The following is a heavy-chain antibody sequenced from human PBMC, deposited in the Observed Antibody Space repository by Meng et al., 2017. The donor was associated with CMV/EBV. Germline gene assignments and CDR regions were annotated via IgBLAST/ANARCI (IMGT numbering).Heavy chain of an antibody. J-gene: IGHJ4*02. D-gene: IGHD2-2*02. CDR3: ARAYCSSTSCYKRYDY. CDR2: IYWNDDK. CDR1: FSLSPSGLG. V-gene: IGHV2-5*01. Sequence: FSLSPSGLGVCLIRQPPGKALEWLALIYWNDDKRYSPSLKSRLTITKDTSKNQVVLTMTNMDPVDTATYYCARAYCSSTSCYKRYDYWGQGTLVTVSS.